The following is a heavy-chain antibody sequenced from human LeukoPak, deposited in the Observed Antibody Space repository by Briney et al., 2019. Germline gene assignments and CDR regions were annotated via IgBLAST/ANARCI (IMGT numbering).Heavy chain of an antibody. D-gene: IGHD3-10*01. V-gene: IGHV1-3*01. CDR1: GYTFTSYA. Sequence: ASVKVSCKASGYTFTSYAMHWVRQAPGQRLEWMGWINAGNGNTKYSQKFQGRVTITRDTSASTAYMELSSLRSEDTAVYYCAREGGQYYYGSGSPIPFDYWGQGTLVTVSS. CDR2: INAGNGNT. J-gene: IGHJ4*02. CDR3: AREGGQYYYGSGSPIPFDY.